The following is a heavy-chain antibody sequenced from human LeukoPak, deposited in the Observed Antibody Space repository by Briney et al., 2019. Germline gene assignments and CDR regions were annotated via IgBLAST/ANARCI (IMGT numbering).Heavy chain of an antibody. V-gene: IGHV1-18*01. CDR2: ISAYNGNT. J-gene: IGHJ4*02. Sequence: ASVKVSSKASGYTFTSYGISWVRQAPGQGLEWMGWISAYNGNTNYAQRLQGRVTMTTDTSTSTAYMDLRSLRSDDTAVYYCARDAPGSTFDYWGQGTLVTVSS. CDR1: GYTFTSYG. CDR3: ARDAPGSTFDY. D-gene: IGHD6-13*01.